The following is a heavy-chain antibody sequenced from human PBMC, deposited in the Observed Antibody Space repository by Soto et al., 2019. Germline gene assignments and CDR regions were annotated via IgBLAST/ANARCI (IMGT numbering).Heavy chain of an antibody. Sequence: GGSLRLSCSASGFTASGLSFNLFAMNWVRQAPGKGLVWVSRIDSDGSSTTYADSVKGRFTTSRDNAKNTLYLQMSSLRVEDTAVYYCARGRPYGMDVWGQGTTVTVSS. CDR1: GLSFNLFA. V-gene: IGHV3-74*01. CDR3: ARGRPYGMDV. CDR2: IDSDGSST. J-gene: IGHJ6*02.